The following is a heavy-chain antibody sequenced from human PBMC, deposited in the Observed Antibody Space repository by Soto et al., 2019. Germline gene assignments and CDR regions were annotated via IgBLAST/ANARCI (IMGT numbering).Heavy chain of an antibody. Sequence: EVQLVESGGGLAQPGGSLRLSCAASGFTFSSYSINWVRQAPGKGLEWVSYISNSGPMYYADSVKGRFTISRDNAKNSLFLQMNSLRAEDTAVYYCARGYKGLFDYWGQGTLVTVSS. CDR2: ISNSGPM. V-gene: IGHV3-48*01. CDR3: ARGYKGLFDY. J-gene: IGHJ4*02. D-gene: IGHD5-12*01. CDR1: GFTFSSYS.